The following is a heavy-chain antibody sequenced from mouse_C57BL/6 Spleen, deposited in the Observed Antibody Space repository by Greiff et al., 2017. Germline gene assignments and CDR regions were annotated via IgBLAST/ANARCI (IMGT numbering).Heavy chain of an antibody. J-gene: IGHJ3*01. D-gene: IGHD1-1*01. Sequence: QVQLQQPGTELVKPGASVKLSCKASGYTFTSYWMHWVKQRPGQGLEWIGNINPSNGGTNYNEKFKSQATLTVAKSTSTAYMQLSSLTAEESAVYYCARDYCSSWFAYWGQGTLVTVSA. CDR1: GYTFTSYW. V-gene: IGHV1-53*01. CDR2: INPSNGGT. CDR3: ARDYCSSWFAY.